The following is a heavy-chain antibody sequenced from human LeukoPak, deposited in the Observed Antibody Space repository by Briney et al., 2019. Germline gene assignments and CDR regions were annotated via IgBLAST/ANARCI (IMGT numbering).Heavy chain of an antibody. D-gene: IGHD3-9*01. CDR2: ITTNTGNP. Sequence: ASVKVSCKASGYTFTSYAINWVRQAPGQGLEWMGWITTNTGNPTYAQGFTGRFVFSLDTSVSTAYLQISSLKAEDTAVYYCARDGQILRYFDWSLTPTWFDPWGQGTLVTVSS. CDR3: ARDGQILRYFDWSLTPTWFDP. CDR1: GYTFTSYA. J-gene: IGHJ5*02. V-gene: IGHV7-4-1*02.